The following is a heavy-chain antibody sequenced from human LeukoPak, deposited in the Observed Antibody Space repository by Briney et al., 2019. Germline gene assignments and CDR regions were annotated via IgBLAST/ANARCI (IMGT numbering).Heavy chain of an antibody. J-gene: IGHJ4*02. CDR3: ARRFPDSSRGFDY. CDR1: GDSVSSNSAT. CDR2: TFYRSNWYN. Sequence: SQTLSLTCAISGDSVSSNSATWTWIRQSPSRGLEWLGRTFYRSNWYNDYALSVKSRITIHPDTSKNQFSLQLSSVTAADTAVYYCARRFPDSSRGFDYWGQGTLVTVSS. D-gene: IGHD6-13*01. V-gene: IGHV6-1*01.